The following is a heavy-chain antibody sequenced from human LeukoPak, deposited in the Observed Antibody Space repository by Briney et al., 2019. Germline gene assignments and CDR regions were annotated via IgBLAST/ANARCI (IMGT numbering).Heavy chain of an antibody. D-gene: IGHD6-19*01. CDR3: ARDYSSGWPHDAFDI. CDR1: GGTFSSYA. J-gene: IGHJ3*02. V-gene: IGHV1-69*13. Sequence: ASVKVSCKASGGTFSSYAISWVRQAPGQGLEWMGGIIPIFGTANYAQKFQGRVTITADESTSTAYMELGSLRSEDTAVYYCARDYSSGWPHDAFDIWGQGTMVTVSS. CDR2: IIPIFGTA.